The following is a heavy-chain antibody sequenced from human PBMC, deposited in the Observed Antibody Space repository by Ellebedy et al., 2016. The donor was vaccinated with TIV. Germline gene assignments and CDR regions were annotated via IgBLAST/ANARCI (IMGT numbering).Heavy chain of an antibody. Sequence: SETLSLTCIVSGDSISSSTYYWGWIRQPPGKGLEWIGTIYNTGSTYYNPSLPSRVTISVDTSKNQFSLNLRSVTAADTAMYYCARNRVIFTFEKSYFDLWGRGTLVTVSS. J-gene: IGHJ2*01. V-gene: IGHV4-39*01. CDR2: IYNTGST. CDR1: GDSISSSTYY. CDR3: ARNRVIFTFEKSYFDL. D-gene: IGHD3-16*01.